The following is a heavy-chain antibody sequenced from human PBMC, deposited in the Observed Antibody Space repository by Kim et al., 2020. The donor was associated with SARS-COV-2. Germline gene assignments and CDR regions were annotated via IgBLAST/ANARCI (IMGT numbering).Heavy chain of an antibody. CDR2: ISGSGGST. CDR1: GFTFSSYA. V-gene: IGHV3-23*01. Sequence: GGSLRLSCAASGFTFSSYAMSWVRQAPGKGLEWVSAISGSGGSTYYADSVKGRFTISRDNSKNTLYLQMNSLRAEDTAVYYCAKSPSGWGELLLYYFDYWGQGTLVTVSS. D-gene: IGHD3-10*01. CDR3: AKSPSGWGELLLYYFDY. J-gene: IGHJ4*02.